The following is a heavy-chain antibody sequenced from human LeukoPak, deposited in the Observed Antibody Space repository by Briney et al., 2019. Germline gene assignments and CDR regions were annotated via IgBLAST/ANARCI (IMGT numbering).Heavy chain of an antibody. CDR2: ISSSSSSI. J-gene: IGHJ3*02. CDR1: GFTFSSYS. D-gene: IGHD6-6*01. Sequence: PGGSLRLSCAASGFTFSSYSMNWVRQAPGKGLEWVSSISSSSSSIYYADSVKGRFTISRDNAKNSLYLQMNSLRAEDTAVYYCARGYSSSAHDAFDIWGQGTMVTVSS. V-gene: IGHV3-21*01. CDR3: ARGYSSSAHDAFDI.